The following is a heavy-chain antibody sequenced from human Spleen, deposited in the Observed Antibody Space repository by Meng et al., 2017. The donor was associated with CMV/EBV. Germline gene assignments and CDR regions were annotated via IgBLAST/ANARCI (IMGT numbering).Heavy chain of an antibody. J-gene: IGHJ6*02. Sequence: SETLSLTCSVSGGSIRSSSYYWGWIRQPPGKGLEWIGIIYYSGSTNYNPSLKSRVTISVDTSKNQFSLKLNSVTAADRAVYYCARVDYYGSGSFGGMDVWGQGTTVTVSS. D-gene: IGHD3-10*01. V-gene: IGHV4-39*07. CDR2: IYYSGST. CDR3: ARVDYYGSGSFGGMDV. CDR1: GGSIRSSSYY.